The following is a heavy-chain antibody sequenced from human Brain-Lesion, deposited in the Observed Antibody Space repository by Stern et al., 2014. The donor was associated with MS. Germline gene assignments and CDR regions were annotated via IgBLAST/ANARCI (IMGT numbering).Heavy chain of an antibody. D-gene: IGHD3-10*01. CDR3: ARGERWFDS. Sequence: VHLVESGGGLVQPGGSLRLSCAASGSTFSNYWMHWVRQAPGKGLVWVSSVNNDGRRTSYADSVKGRFTMSRDNAKNTLYLQMNSLRVEDTAIYYCARGERWFDSWGQGTLVTVSS. CDR1: GSTFSNYW. CDR2: VNNDGRRT. J-gene: IGHJ5*01. V-gene: IGHV3-74*02.